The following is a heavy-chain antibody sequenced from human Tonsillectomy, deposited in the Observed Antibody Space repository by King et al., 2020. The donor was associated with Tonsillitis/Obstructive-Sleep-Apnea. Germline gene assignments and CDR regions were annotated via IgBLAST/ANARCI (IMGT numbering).Heavy chain of an antibody. CDR3: ARGRDCSSTSCYNAFDI. D-gene: IGHD2-2*02. J-gene: IGHJ3*02. CDR1: GFTFSTYA. V-gene: IGHV3-30*04. Sequence: VQLVESGGGVVQPGRSLRLSCAASGFTFSTYAMHWVRQAPGKGLEWVSAISYDGGNKYYADSVKGRFTISRDNSKNTLYLQMNSLRTEDTAVYYCARGRDCSSTSCYNAFDIWGQGAMVTVSS. CDR2: ISYDGGNK.